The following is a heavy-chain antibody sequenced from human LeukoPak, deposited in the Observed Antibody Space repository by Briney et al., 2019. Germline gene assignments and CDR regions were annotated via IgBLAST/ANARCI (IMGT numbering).Heavy chain of an antibody. J-gene: IGHJ4*02. V-gene: IGHV1-69*06. CDR3: ARDVGGPANY. Sequence: ASVKVSCKASGGIFNRYVISWVRQAPGQGLELMGGLIPTLGTANYAQKFQGRVTITADKPSNTAYMELSSLRFEGTAVYYCARDVGGPANYWGQGTLVTVSS. CDR2: LIPTLGTA. D-gene: IGHD2-15*01. CDR1: GGIFNRYV.